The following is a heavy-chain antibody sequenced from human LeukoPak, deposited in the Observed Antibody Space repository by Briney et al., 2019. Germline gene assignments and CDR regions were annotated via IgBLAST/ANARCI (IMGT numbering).Heavy chain of an antibody. Sequence: SETLSLTCAVSGGSISSGGYSWSWIRQPPGKGLEWIGYIYYSGSTNYSLSLKSRVTISVDTSKNQFSLKLSSVTAADTAVYYCARHDSSSWNYYYYYGMDVWGQGTTVTVSS. CDR3: ARHDSSSWNYYYYYGMDV. J-gene: IGHJ6*02. V-gene: IGHV4-61*08. D-gene: IGHD6-13*01. CDR2: IYYSGST. CDR1: GGSISSGGYS.